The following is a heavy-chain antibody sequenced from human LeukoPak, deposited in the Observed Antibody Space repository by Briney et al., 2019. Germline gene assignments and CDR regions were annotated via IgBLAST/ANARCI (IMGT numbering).Heavy chain of an antibody. J-gene: IGHJ5*02. D-gene: IGHD4-11*01. Sequence: PGGSLRLSCAASGFTFSSYAMSWVRQAPGKGLEWVSAISGSGGSTYYADSVKGRFTISRDNSKNTLYLQMNSLRAEDTAVYYCAKDRRYSNYGNWFGPWGQGTLVTVSS. CDR3: AKDRRYSNYGNWFGP. V-gene: IGHV3-23*01. CDR2: ISGSGGST. CDR1: GFTFSSYA.